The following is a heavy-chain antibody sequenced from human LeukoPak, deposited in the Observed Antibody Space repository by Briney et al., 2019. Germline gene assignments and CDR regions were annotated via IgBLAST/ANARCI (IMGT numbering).Heavy chain of an antibody. D-gene: IGHD1-14*01. CDR3: ASPVYEDAFDI. Sequence: ASVKVSCKASGYTFTGYYMHWVRQAPGQGLEWMGWINPNSGGTNYAQKLQGRVTVTRDTSISTAYMELSRLRSDDTAVYYCASPVYEDAFDIWGQGTMVTVSS. CDR2: INPNSGGT. CDR1: GYTFTGYY. V-gene: IGHV1-2*02. J-gene: IGHJ3*02.